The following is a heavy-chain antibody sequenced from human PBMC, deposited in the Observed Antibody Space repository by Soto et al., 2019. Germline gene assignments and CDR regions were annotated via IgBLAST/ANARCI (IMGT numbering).Heavy chain of an antibody. D-gene: IGHD2-15*01. Sequence: SETLSLTCAVYGGSFSGYYWSWIRQPPGKGLEWIGEINHSGSTNYNPSLKSRVTISVDTPKNQFSLKLSSVTAADTAVYYCARGFTVVVVAATQNRFDPWGQGTLVTVSS. CDR2: INHSGST. CDR3: ARGFTVVVVAATQNRFDP. J-gene: IGHJ5*02. CDR1: GGSFSGYY. V-gene: IGHV4-34*01.